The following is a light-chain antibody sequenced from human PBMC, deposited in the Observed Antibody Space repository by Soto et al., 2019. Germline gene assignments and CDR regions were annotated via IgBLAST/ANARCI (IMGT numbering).Light chain of an antibody. CDR1: QSVTSGY. Sequence: EIVLTQSPGTLSLSPGERATLSCRASQSVTSGYLAWYQQQPNQAPRLLIYGASYRATGIPDRFSGSGSGTDFTLTISRLEPEDFAVYYCQQYGSSPLTFGGGTKVEIK. CDR2: GAS. V-gene: IGKV3-20*01. CDR3: QQYGSSPLT. J-gene: IGKJ4*01.